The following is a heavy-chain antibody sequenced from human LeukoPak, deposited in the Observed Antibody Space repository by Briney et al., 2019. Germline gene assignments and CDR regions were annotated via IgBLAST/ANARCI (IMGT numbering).Heavy chain of an antibody. CDR3: ARTTVVRGTYYMDV. Sequence: SETLSLTCAVSGGSINSTNWWSWVRQSPGKGLEWIGEIYHSGSANYNPSLKSRVTISVDRSKNQFSLKLSSVTAADTAVYYCARTTVVRGTYYMDVWGKGTTVTVSS. CDR1: GGSINSTNW. D-gene: IGHD3-10*01. V-gene: IGHV4-4*02. J-gene: IGHJ6*03. CDR2: IYHSGSA.